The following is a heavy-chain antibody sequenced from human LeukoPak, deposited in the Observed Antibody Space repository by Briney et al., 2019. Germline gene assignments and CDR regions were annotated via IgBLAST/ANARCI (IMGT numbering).Heavy chain of an antibody. J-gene: IGHJ5*02. CDR2: IWYDGSNK. D-gene: IGHD3-22*01. Sequence: RPGRSLRLSCAASGFTFSSYGMHWVRQAPGKGLEWVAVIWYDGSNKYYADYVKGRFTISRDNSKNTLYLQMNSLRAEDTAVYYCAKDSPNYYDSSGYHPWGQGTLVTVSS. V-gene: IGHV3-33*06. CDR1: GFTFSSYG. CDR3: AKDSPNYYDSSGYHP.